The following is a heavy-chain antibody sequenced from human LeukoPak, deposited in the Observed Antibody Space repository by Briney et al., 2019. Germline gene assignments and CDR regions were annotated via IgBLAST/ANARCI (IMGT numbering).Heavy chain of an antibody. J-gene: IGHJ3*02. Sequence: SQTLSLTWIVSGASMNNYYWSWIRPPPGEGLEWIAYIHYTGITNYNPFLKSRVTISLDTSKNQFSLKLNSVTAADTAFYYCARILEGSGAAFDIWGQGTMVTVSS. D-gene: IGHD1-26*01. CDR2: IHYTGIT. V-gene: IGHV4-59*01. CDR1: GASMNNYY. CDR3: ARILEGSGAAFDI.